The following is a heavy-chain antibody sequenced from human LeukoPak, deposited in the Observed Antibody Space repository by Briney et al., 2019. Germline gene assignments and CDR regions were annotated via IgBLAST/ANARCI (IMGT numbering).Heavy chain of an antibody. CDR2: IVVGSGNT. Sequence: SVKVSCKASGSTFGTSAVQWVRQARGQGLEWIAWIVVGSGNTNYAQRLQERVTITRDMSTRTVYMELTGLRSDDTAVYYCAAGGTIWDFDYWGQGTLVTVSS. CDR1: GSTFGTSA. D-gene: IGHD3-3*01. J-gene: IGHJ4*02. CDR3: AAGGTIWDFDY. V-gene: IGHV1-58*01.